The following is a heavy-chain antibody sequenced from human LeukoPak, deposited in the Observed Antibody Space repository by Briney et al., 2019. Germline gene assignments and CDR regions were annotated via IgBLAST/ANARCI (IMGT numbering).Heavy chain of an antibody. CDR1: GGSISSSSYY. Sequence: KSSETLSLTCTVSGGSISSSSYYWGWIRQPPGRGLEWIGSIYYSGSTYYNPSLKSRVTISVDTSKNQFSLKLSSVTAADTAVYYCARVEEMATTRQIDYWGQGTLVTVSS. CDR3: ARVEEMATTRQIDY. CDR2: IYYSGST. J-gene: IGHJ4*02. D-gene: IGHD5-24*01. V-gene: IGHV4-39*07.